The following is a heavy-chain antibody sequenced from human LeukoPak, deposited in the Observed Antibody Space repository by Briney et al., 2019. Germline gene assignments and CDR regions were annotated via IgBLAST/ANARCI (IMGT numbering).Heavy chain of an antibody. D-gene: IGHD3-10*01. V-gene: IGHV3-30*18. CDR3: AKDLAGSYYGGGQRYYFDY. J-gene: IGHJ4*02. CDR2: ISADESNK. Sequence: GGSLRLSCAASGFTFSTFNMHWVRQAPGKGLEWVALISADESNKYYAYSVKGRFTIARDNSKNTLYLQMNSLRTEDTAVYHCAKDLAGSYYGGGQRYYFDYWGQGTLVTVSS. CDR1: GFTFSTFN.